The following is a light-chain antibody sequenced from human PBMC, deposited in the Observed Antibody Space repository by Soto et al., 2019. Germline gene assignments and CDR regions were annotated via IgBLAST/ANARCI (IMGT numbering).Light chain of an antibody. V-gene: IGLV1-40*01. Sequence: QSVLTQPHSVSGAPGQRVTISCAGSSYNIGAGYDVNWYQQLPGTAPKLLIYDDSNRPSGVPDRFSGSKSATSASLAITGLQAEDEANYYCQSSDSSLSASVVFGGGTKLTVL. J-gene: IGLJ2*01. CDR1: SYNIGAGYD. CDR2: DDS. CDR3: QSSDSSLSASVV.